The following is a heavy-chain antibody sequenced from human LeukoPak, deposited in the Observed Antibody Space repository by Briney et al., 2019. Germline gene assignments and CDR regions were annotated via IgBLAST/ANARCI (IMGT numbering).Heavy chain of an antibody. V-gene: IGHV3-23*01. Sequence: PGGSLRLSCAASGLTFSSHWMHWVRQAPGKGLEWVSAISGSGGSTYYAVSVKGRFTISRDNSKNTLYLQMNSLRAEDTAVYYCAKDVTSYYYYYYGMDVWGQGTTVTVSS. D-gene: IGHD3-16*01. J-gene: IGHJ6*02. CDR1: GLTFSSHW. CDR3: AKDVTSYYYYYYGMDV. CDR2: ISGSGGST.